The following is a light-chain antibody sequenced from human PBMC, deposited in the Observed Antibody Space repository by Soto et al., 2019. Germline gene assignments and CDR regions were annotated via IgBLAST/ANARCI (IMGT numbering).Light chain of an antibody. CDR2: AVT. V-gene: IGLV2-14*01. CDR3: SSYTSSSTL. Sequence: VLTQPASVSGSPGQSITISCTGTSSDVGGYNYVSWYQQHPGKAPKLMIYAVTDRPSGVSSRFSGSKSGNTASLTISGLQAEDEADYYCSSYTSSSTLFGTGTRPPS. CDR1: SSDVGGYNY. J-gene: IGLJ1*01.